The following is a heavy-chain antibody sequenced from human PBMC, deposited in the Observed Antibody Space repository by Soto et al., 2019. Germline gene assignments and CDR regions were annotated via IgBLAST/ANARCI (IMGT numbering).Heavy chain of an antibody. CDR3: ARHLSSTSYWVYYYYYMDV. CDR2: IYYSGST. Sequence: LSLTCTVSGGSISSSSYYWGWTRQPPGKGLEWIGSIYYSGSTYYNPSLKSRVTISVDTSKNQFSLKLSSVTAADTAVYYCARHLSSTSYWVYYYYYMDVWGKGTTVTVSS. J-gene: IGHJ6*03. CDR1: GGSISSSSYY. V-gene: IGHV4-39*01. D-gene: IGHD2-2*01.